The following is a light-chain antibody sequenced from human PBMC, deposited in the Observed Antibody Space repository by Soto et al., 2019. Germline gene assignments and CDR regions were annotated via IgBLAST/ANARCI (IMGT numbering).Light chain of an antibody. CDR3: QQYGSSPFT. Sequence: DIVLTQSPVTLSLSPGERATLSCRASQSISSSYLAWFQQKPGQSPRLLIYGASSRPTGIPDRFSGSGSGTDFTLAISRLEPEDFALYYCQQYGSSPFTFGGGTKVDIK. V-gene: IGKV3-20*01. CDR1: QSISSSY. J-gene: IGKJ4*01. CDR2: GAS.